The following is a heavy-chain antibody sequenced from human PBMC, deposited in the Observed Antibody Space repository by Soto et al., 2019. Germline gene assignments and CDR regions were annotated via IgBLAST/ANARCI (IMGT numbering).Heavy chain of an antibody. J-gene: IGHJ6*02. CDR1: GGSISSSSYY. CDR3: ARRVTTWELPSYYYYGMDV. Sequence: SETLSLTCTVSGGSISSSSYYWGWIRQPPGKGLEWIGGIYYSGSTYYNPSLKSRVTISVDTSKNQFSLKLSSVTAADTAVYYCARRVTTWELPSYYYYGMDVWGQGTTVTVSS. CDR2: IYYSGST. D-gene: IGHD1-26*01. V-gene: IGHV4-39*01.